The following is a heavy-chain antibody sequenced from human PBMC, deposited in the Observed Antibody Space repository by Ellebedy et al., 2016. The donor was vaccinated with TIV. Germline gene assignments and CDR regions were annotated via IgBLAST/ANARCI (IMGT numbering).Heavy chain of an antibody. CDR2: INPNSGDT. CDR3: ARAMTIFGVIIHFFDY. J-gene: IGHJ4*02. D-gene: IGHD3-3*01. CDR1: GYTFTGSF. V-gene: IGHV1-2*02. Sequence: ASVKVSXKASGYTFTGSFLHWVRQAPGQGLEWMGWINPNSGDTKFAQKFQGRVTMTRDTSINTAYMELSRLKSDDTALYYRARAMTIFGVIIHFFDYWGQGTPVTVSS.